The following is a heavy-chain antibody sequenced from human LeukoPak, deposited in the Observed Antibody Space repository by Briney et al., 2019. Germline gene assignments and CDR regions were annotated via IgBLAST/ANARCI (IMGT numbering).Heavy chain of an antibody. Sequence: SVKVSCKASGGTFSSYAISWVRRAPGQGLEWIGRIIPIFGIANYAQKFQGRVTITADKSTSTAYMELSSLRSEDTAVYYCAREGGIAADNWFDPWGQGTLVTVSS. CDR3: AREGGIAADNWFDP. D-gene: IGHD6-13*01. J-gene: IGHJ5*02. CDR1: GGTFSSYA. V-gene: IGHV1-69*04. CDR2: IIPIFGIA.